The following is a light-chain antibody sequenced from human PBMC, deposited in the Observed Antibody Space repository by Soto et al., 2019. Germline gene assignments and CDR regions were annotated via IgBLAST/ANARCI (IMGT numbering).Light chain of an antibody. CDR3: QSYDSSLSGYV. Sequence: QSVLTQPPSVSGAPGQRVTISCTGSSSNIGAGYDVNWYQHLPGTAPKLIIYGNVNRPSGVPDRFSGSKSGTSASLAITGLQAEDEADYYCQSYDSSLSGYVFGTGTKVTVL. CDR1: SSNIGAGYD. CDR2: GNV. J-gene: IGLJ1*01. V-gene: IGLV1-40*01.